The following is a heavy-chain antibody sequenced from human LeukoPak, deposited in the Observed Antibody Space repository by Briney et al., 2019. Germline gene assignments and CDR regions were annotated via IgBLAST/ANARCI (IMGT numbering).Heavy chain of an antibody. J-gene: IGHJ4*02. CDR3: AKDREPGIAAAGTVSDY. CDR1: GFTFRSYS. CDR2: ISSSSTYI. V-gene: IGHV3-21*01. D-gene: IGHD6-13*01. Sequence: GGSLRLSCAASGFTFRSYSMNWVRQAPGKGLEWVSSISSSSTYIYYADSVKGRFIISRDNAKNSLYLQMNSLRAEDTAVYYCAKDREPGIAAAGTVSDYWGQGTLVTVSS.